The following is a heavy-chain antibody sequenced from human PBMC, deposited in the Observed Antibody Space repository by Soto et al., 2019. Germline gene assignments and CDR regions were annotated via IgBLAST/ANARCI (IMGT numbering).Heavy chain of an antibody. CDR3: AREIDFGVVID. J-gene: IGHJ4*02. CDR1: GASISSYY. V-gene: IGHV4-59*01. D-gene: IGHD3-3*01. CDR2: VSYSGST. Sequence: PSETLSLTCSVSGASISSYYWSWIRQSPGKGLEWIGYVSYSGSTNHYPSLKSRVSISLDTSENHFSLNLSSVTTADTAVYCCAREIDFGVVIDWGQGTLVTVSS.